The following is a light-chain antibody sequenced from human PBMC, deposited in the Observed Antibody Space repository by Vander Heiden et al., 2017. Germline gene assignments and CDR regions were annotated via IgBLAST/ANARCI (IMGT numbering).Light chain of an antibody. CDR3: TSYTSRTTWV. CDR2: DVS. CDR1: SSDVGGYNY. Sequence: QSALTQPASVSGSPGQSITISCTGTSSDVGGYNYVSWYQQPPCKAPKVLIYDVSNRPSGVSNRFSGSKSGNTASLTISGLQAEDEADYYCTSYTSRTTWVFGGGTKLTVL. J-gene: IGLJ2*01. V-gene: IGLV2-14*03.